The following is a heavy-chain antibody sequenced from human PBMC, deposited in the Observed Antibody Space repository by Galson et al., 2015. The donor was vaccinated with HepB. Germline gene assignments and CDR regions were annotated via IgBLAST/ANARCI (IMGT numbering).Heavy chain of an antibody. CDR1: GYTFTSYG. Sequence: SVKVSCKASGYTFTSYGISWVRQAPGQGLEWMGWISAYNGNTNYAQKLQGRVTMTTDTSTSTAYMELRSLRSDDTAVYYCARPANDYGDYYFDYWGQGTLVTVSS. CDR3: ARPANDYGDYYFDY. D-gene: IGHD4-17*01. V-gene: IGHV1-18*01. J-gene: IGHJ4*02. CDR2: ISAYNGNT.